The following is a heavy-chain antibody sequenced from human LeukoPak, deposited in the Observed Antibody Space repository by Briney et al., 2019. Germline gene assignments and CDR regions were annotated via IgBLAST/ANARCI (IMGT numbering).Heavy chain of an antibody. V-gene: IGHV1-2*02. CDR2: INPNSGGT. D-gene: IGHD2-2*01. Sequence: GASVKVSCKASGYTFTGYYMDWVRQAPGQGLEWMGWINPNSGGTNYAQKFQGRVTMTRDTSISTAYMELSRLRSDDTAVYYCARDPVPLGYCSSTSCHGYYWGQGTLVTVSS. CDR3: ARDPVPLGYCSSTSCHGYY. J-gene: IGHJ4*02. CDR1: GYTFTGYY.